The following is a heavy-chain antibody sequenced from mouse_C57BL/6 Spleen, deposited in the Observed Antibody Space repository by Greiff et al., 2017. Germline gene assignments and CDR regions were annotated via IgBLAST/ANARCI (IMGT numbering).Heavy chain of an antibody. CDR2: ISSGSSTI. D-gene: IGHD1-1*01. J-gene: IGHJ2*01. CDR3: ARGEYYGSTFDY. V-gene: IGHV5-17*01. Sequence: EVKLVESGGGLVKPGGSLKLSCAASGFTFSDYGMHWVRQAPEKGLEWVAYISSGSSTIYYADTVKGRFTISRDNAKNTLFLQMTSLRSEDTAMYYCARGEYYGSTFDYWGQGTTLTVSS. CDR1: GFTFSDYG.